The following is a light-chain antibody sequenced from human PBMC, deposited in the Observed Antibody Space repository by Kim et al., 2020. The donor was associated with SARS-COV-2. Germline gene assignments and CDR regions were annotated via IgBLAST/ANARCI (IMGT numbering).Light chain of an antibody. CDR2: FDS. CDR1: NIVTKN. V-gene: IGLV3-21*04. CDR3: QVWDSGSSHVV. J-gene: IGLJ2*01. Sequence: KSASITVGGSNIVTKNVHWYQRKSGQAPVLVIYFDSDRPSGIPERFSGSISGNTATLTISRVEAGDEADYHCQVWDSGSSHVVFGGGTQLTVL.